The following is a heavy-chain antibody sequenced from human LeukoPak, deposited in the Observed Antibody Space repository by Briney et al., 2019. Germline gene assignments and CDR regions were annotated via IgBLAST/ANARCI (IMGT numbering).Heavy chain of an antibody. D-gene: IGHD3-10*01. CDR1: GFNVAAYA. Sequence: PGGSLRLSCAASGFNVAAYAMYWVRQLPGKRLEWVSLISGDSDNRYSAASVKGRFTISRDNSKNSLYLQMNSLTAEDTALYYCAIAYESGSFYRAFAYWGQGALVTVSS. J-gene: IGHJ4*02. V-gene: IGHV3-43*02. CDR3: AIAYESGSFYRAFAY. CDR2: ISGDSDNR.